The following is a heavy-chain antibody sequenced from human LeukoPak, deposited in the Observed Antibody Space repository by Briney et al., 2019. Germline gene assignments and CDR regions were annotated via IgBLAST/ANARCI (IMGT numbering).Heavy chain of an antibody. CDR1: GFTFSDYY. CDR3: AKDQPSLSWYDAFDI. V-gene: IGHV3-11*01. Sequence: RGSLRLSCAASGFTFSDYYMSWIRQAPGKGLEWVSYISSSGSTIYYADSVKGRFTISRDNAKNSLYLQMNSLRAEDTAVYYCAKDQPSLSWYDAFDIWGQGTRVTVSS. J-gene: IGHJ3*02. CDR2: ISSSGSTI. D-gene: IGHD6-13*01.